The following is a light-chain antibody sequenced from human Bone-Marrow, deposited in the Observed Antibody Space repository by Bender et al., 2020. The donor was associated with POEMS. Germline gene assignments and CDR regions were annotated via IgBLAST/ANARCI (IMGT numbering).Light chain of an antibody. CDR1: SSDVGGYNY. J-gene: IGLJ2*01. V-gene: IGLV2-8*01. CDR2: EVS. Sequence: QSALTQPASASGSPGQTVTISCTGTSSDVGGYNYVSWYQQHPGKVPKLIISEVSKRPSGVPDRFSGSKFGNTASLTVSGLQGEDEADYYCSSYTSATILDVVFGGGTKLTVL. CDR3: SSYTSATILDVV.